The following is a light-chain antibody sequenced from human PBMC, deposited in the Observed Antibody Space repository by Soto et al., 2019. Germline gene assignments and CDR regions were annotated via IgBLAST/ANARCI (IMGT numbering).Light chain of an antibody. Sequence: QSVLTQPGSVSGSPGQSVTISCTGTSSDVGGYNYVSWYQEQPGKAPKLMIYNVYDRPSGISYRFSGSKSGNTASLTISGLQGEDEADYYCSAYTVSRTYVFGTGTKVTVL. CDR1: SSDVGGYNY. J-gene: IGLJ1*01. V-gene: IGLV2-14*03. CDR3: SAYTVSRTYV. CDR2: NVY.